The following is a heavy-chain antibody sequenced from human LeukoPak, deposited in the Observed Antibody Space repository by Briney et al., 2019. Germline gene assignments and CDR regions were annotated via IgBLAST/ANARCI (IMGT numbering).Heavy chain of an antibody. D-gene: IGHD3-22*01. CDR1: GGSFSGYY. CDR2: INHSGST. J-gene: IGHJ4*02. CDR3: ASPLSLGYYDSSGPSYYFDY. Sequence: PSETLSLTCAVYGGSFSGYYWSWIRQPPGKGLEWIGEINHSGSTNYNPSLKSRVTISVDTSKNQFSLKLSPVTAEDTAVYYCASPLSLGYYDSSGPSYYFDYWGQGTLVTVSS. V-gene: IGHV4-34*01.